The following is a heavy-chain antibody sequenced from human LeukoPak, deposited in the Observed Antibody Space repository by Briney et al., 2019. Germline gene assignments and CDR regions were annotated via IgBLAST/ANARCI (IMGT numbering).Heavy chain of an antibody. CDR1: GGSISSYY. V-gene: IGHV4-59*08. CDR2: IYYSGTT. Sequence: KTSETLSLTCTVSGGSISSYYWSWIRQPPGKGLEWIGYIYYSGTTYYNPSLKSRVTISIDTSKNQFSLKLSSVTAADTAVYYCARAKHDNRNWFDPWGQGTLVTISS. D-gene: IGHD1-14*01. CDR3: ARAKHDNRNWFDP. J-gene: IGHJ5*02.